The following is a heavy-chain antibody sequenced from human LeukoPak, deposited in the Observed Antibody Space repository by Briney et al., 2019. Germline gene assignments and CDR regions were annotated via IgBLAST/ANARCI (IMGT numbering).Heavy chain of an antibody. J-gene: IGHJ4*02. CDR3: ARDEAHIAAAGTFDY. CDR2: IYSGGST. D-gene: IGHD6-13*01. Sequence: PGGSLRLSCAASGFTVSSNYMSWVRQAPGKGLEWVSVIYSGGSTYYADSVKGRFTISRDNSKNTLYLQMNSLRAEDTAVYYCARDEAHIAAAGTFDYWGQGTLVTVSS. CDR1: GFTVSSNY. V-gene: IGHV3-66*01.